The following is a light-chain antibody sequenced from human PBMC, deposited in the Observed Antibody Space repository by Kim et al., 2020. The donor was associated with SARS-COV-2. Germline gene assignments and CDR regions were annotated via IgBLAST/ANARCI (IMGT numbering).Light chain of an antibody. CDR1: SSNIGKNT. CDR3: AVWDDSLKGRV. CDR2: YDD. Sequence: QSVLTQPPSVSEAPSQRVTISCSGSSSNIGKNTVNWYQQLPGKAPKLLIYYDDLLASGVSDRFSASKSGTSASLAISGLQSEDEADYYCAVWDDSLKGRVFGGGTQLTVL. V-gene: IGLV1-36*01. J-gene: IGLJ3*02.